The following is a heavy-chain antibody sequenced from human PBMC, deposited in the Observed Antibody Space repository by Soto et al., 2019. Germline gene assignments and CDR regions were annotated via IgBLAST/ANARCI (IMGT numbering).Heavy chain of an antibody. CDR1: GYSFTNYW. V-gene: IGHV5-51*01. J-gene: IGHJ6*03. D-gene: IGHD4-17*01. CDR3: ARFSYGAYYLDV. CDR2: IYPADSDA. Sequence: GDSLKISCKGSGYSFTNYWICCVRQMPGKGLEWMGLIYPADSDARYSPSFQGQVTISADKSINTAYLQWSSLKASDTAMYYCARFSYGAYYLDVWGKGTTVPVSS.